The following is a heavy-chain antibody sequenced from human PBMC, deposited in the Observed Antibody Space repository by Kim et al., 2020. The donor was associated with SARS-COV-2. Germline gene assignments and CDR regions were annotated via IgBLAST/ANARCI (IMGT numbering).Heavy chain of an antibody. CDR3: AKDRDSSGYYFDY. D-gene: IGHD3-22*01. Sequence: AASRKRRLTIARDTAKNTLYLKMNSLRAEDTAVYYCAKDRDSSGYYFDYWGQGTLVTVSS. V-gene: IGHV3-23*01. J-gene: IGHJ4*02.